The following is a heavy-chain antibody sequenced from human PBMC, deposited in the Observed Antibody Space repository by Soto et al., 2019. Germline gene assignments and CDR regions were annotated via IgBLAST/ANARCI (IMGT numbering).Heavy chain of an antibody. Sequence: GGSLRLSCAASGFTFSSYEMNWVRQAPGKGLEWVSYISSSGSTIYYADSVKGRFTISRDNAKNSLYLQMNSLRAEDTGVYYCERGPRGGGYSYGNDAFDIWGQGTMVTVSS. CDR3: ERGPRGGGYSYGNDAFDI. D-gene: IGHD5-18*01. CDR1: GFTFSSYE. J-gene: IGHJ3*02. V-gene: IGHV3-48*03. CDR2: ISSSGSTI.